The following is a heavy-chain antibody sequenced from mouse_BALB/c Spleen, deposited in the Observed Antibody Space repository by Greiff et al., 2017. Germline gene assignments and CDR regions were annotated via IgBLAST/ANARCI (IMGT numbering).Heavy chain of an antibody. CDR1: GYSITSDYA. J-gene: IGHJ4*01. D-gene: IGHD2-1*01. CDR2: ISYSGST. CDR3: ARGGYYGNLYAMDY. V-gene: IGHV3-2*02. Sequence: EVKLQESGPGLVKPSQSLSLTCTVTGYSITSDYAWNWIRQFPGNKLEWMGYISYSGSTSYNPSLKSRISITRDTSKNQFFLQLNSVTTEDTATYYCARGGYYGNLYAMDYWGQGTSVTVSS.